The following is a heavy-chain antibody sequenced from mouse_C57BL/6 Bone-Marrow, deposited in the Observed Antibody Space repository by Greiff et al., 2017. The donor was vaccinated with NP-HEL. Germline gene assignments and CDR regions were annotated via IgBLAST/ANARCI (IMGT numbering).Heavy chain of an antibody. Sequence: QVQLQQPGADLVMPGASVKLSCKASGYTFTSYWMHWVKQRPGQGLEWIGELDPSDSYTNYIQKFKGKSTLTVDKSSRTAYMQLSSLTSEDSAVYYCARGYYGSSYLSYWYFDVWGTGTTVTVSS. J-gene: IGHJ1*03. CDR1: GYTFTSYW. CDR2: LDPSDSYT. D-gene: IGHD1-1*01. CDR3: ARGYYGSSYLSYWYFDV. V-gene: IGHV1-69*01.